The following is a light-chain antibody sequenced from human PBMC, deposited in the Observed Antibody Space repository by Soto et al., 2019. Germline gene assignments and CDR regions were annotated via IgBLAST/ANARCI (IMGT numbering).Light chain of an antibody. CDR3: GTWDNSLSAYL. Sequence: QSVLTQPPSVSAAPGQKVTISCSGSSSNIGNNYVSWYQQLPGTAPKLLIYDNDKRPSGIPDRFSGSTSGTSATLGITGLQTGDEADYYCGTWDNSLSAYLFGTGTKVTVL. CDR1: SSNIGNNY. J-gene: IGLJ1*01. V-gene: IGLV1-51*01. CDR2: DND.